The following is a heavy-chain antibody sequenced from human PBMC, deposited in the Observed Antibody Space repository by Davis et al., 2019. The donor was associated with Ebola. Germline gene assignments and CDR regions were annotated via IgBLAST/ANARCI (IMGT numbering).Heavy chain of an antibody. CDR1: GYTFTTYA. D-gene: IGHD3-22*01. CDR2: VNVGNGNT. Sequence: AASVKVSCKASGYTFTTYAMHWVRQAPGQRLEWMGWVNVGNGNTKYSQKFQGRVTITRDTSASTAYMELSSLRSEDTAVYYCARGGYDSSGHFPCDWGQGTLVTVSS. CDR3: ARGGYDSSGHFPCD. V-gene: IGHV1-3*01. J-gene: IGHJ4*02.